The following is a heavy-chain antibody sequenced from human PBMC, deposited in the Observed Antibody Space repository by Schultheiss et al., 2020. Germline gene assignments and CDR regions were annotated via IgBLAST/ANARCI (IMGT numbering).Heavy chain of an antibody. J-gene: IGHJ2*01. CDR3: ARGWTMLMGEPYWYFDL. D-gene: IGHD2-8*01. V-gene: IGHV3-23*01. Sequence: GGSLRLSCAASGFIFSSYWMTWVRQAPGKGLEWVSSISASGGTTYYADSVKGRFTISRDNSKNTLYLQMNSLRAEDTAVYYCARGWTMLMGEPYWYFDLWGRGNLVTVSS. CDR1: GFIFSSYW. CDR2: ISASGGTT.